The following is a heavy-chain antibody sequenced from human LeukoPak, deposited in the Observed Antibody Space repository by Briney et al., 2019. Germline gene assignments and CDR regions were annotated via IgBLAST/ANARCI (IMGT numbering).Heavy chain of an antibody. CDR1: GGSFSGYY. J-gene: IGHJ6*02. CDR3: ARGPYYDFWSGQYYYGMDV. CDR2: INHSGST. Sequence: PSETLSLTCAVYGGSFSGYYWSWIRQPPGKGLEWIGEINHSGSTNYNPSLKSRVTISVDTSKNQFSLKLSSVTAADTAVYYCARGPYYDFWSGQYYYGMDVWGQGTTVTVSS. V-gene: IGHV4-34*01. D-gene: IGHD3-3*01.